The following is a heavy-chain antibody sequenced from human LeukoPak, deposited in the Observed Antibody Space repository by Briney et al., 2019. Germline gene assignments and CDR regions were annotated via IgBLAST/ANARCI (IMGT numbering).Heavy chain of an antibody. CDR2: IWYDGSYK. V-gene: IGHV3-33*06. CDR1: GFTFINYG. J-gene: IGHJ4*02. Sequence: GGSLRLSCAASGFTFINYGMHWVRQAPGKGLDWVAVIWYDGSYKYYADSVKGRFTISRDNSKNALYLQMNSLRAEDTAIYYCAKVVQYTASTGTGLDYWGQGTLVTVSS. CDR3: AKVVQYTASTGTGLDY. D-gene: IGHD6-13*01.